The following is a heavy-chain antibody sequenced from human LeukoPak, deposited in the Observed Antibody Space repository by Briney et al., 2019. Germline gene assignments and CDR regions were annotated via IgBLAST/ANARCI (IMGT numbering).Heavy chain of an antibody. Sequence: ASVKVSSKTSGDTFTSYDMNWVRQATGQGGEWMGWMNPNSGNTVYAQKFRGRVTMTGDTSTSTANMELSSLRSEDTAVYYCARGGTLVQGVTILYGMDVWGQGTTVTVSS. J-gene: IGHJ6*02. V-gene: IGHV1-8*01. CDR1: GDTFTSYD. D-gene: IGHD3-10*01. CDR3: ARGGTLVQGVTILYGMDV. CDR2: MNPNSGNT.